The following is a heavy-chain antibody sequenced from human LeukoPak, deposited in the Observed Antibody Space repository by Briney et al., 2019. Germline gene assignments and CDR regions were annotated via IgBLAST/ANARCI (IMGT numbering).Heavy chain of an antibody. CDR3: ARGELWSSFDY. CDR1: GFTFSSYA. D-gene: IGHD5-18*01. J-gene: IGHJ4*02. V-gene: IGHV3-30-3*01. Sequence: SGGSLRLSCAASGFTFSSYAMHWVRQAPGKGLEWVAVISYDGSSKYYADSVKGRFTISRDNSKNTLYLQMNSLRAEDTAVYYCARGELWSSFDYWGQGTLVTVSS. CDR2: ISYDGSSK.